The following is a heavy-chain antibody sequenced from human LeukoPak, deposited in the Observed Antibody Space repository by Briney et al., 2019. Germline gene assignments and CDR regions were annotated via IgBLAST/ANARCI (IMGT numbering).Heavy chain of an antibody. CDR1: GFSISSGYY. V-gene: IGHV4-38-2*02. J-gene: IGHJ4*02. Sequence: SETLSLTCTVSGFSISSGYYWGWIRQPPGKGLEWIGNFYHTGRTYFNPSLRSRVTLSVDTSKNQFSLKLTSVTAADTAVYYCARDLYDFWSGYYTGGYFDYWGQGTLVTVSS. D-gene: IGHD3-3*01. CDR3: ARDLYDFWSGYYTGGYFDY. CDR2: FYHTGRT.